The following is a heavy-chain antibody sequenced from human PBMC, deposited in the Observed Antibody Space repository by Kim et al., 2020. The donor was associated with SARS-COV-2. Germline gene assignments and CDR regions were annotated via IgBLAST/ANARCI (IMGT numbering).Heavy chain of an antibody. CDR1: GGSFSGYY. Sequence: SETLSLTCAVYGGSFSGYYWSWIRQPPGKGLEWIGEINHSGSTNYNPSLKSRVTISVDTSKNQFSLKLSSVTAADTAVYYCARGPPAITMVRGRYNWLDPWGQGTLVTVSS. CDR2: INHSGST. CDR3: ARGPPAITMVRGRYNWLDP. J-gene: IGHJ5*02. V-gene: IGHV4-34*01. D-gene: IGHD3-10*01.